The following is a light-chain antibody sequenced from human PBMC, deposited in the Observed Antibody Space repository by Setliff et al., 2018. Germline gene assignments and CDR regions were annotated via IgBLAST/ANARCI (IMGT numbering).Light chain of an antibody. Sequence: QSALAQPPSASGSPGQSVTISCTGTSSDVGGYNYVSWYQQHPGEAPKLMIYEVSKRPSGVPDRFSGSKSGNTASLTVSGLQAEDEADYYCSSYAGSNNVVFGGGTKGTVL. CDR2: EVS. J-gene: IGLJ2*01. CDR3: SSYAGSNNVV. V-gene: IGLV2-8*01. CDR1: SSDVGGYNY.